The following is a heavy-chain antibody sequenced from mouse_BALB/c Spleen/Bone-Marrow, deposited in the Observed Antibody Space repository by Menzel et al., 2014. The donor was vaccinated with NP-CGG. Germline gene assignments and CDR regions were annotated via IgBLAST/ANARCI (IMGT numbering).Heavy chain of an antibody. J-gene: IGHJ4*01. CDR3: HYFGSDYYVMDY. CDR2: IYPGDGDT. Sequence: VQRVESGAEMVRPGSSVKISCKASGYAFSNNWMNWMKQRPGQGLEWIGQIYPGDGDTNYNGKFKGKATLTADKSSSIAYMQLSSLTSEVSAVYFCHYFGSDYYVMDYWGQGTSVTVSS. V-gene: IGHV1-80*01. CDR1: GYAFSNNW. D-gene: IGHD1-1*01.